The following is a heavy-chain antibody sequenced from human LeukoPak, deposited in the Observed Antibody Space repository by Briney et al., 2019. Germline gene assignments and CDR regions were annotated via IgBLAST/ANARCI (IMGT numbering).Heavy chain of an antibody. CDR1: GGSFSGYY. J-gene: IGHJ4*02. V-gene: IGHV4-34*01. CDR3: ARGLRFLEWSRGFPPTYYFDY. D-gene: IGHD3-3*01. CDR2: INHSGST. Sequence: SETLSLTCAVYGGSFSGYYWSWIRQPPGKGLEWIGEINHSGSTNYNPSLKSRVTISVDTSKNQFSLKLSSVTAADTVVYYCARGLRFLEWSRGFPPTYYFDYWGQGTLVTVSS.